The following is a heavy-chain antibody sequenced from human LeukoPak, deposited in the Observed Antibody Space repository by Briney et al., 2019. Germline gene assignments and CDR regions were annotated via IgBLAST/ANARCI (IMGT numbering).Heavy chain of an antibody. Sequence: SETLSLTCTVSGGSISSYYWSWIRQPPGKGPEWIGYIYESGTTNYNPSLESRVTISVDTSKNQFSLRLTSVTAADTAVYYCARHDYGYSYYFDYWGQGTLVTVS. CDR1: GGSISSYY. D-gene: IGHD5-18*01. J-gene: IGHJ4*02. CDR2: IYESGTT. CDR3: ARHDYGYSYYFDY. V-gene: IGHV4-59*08.